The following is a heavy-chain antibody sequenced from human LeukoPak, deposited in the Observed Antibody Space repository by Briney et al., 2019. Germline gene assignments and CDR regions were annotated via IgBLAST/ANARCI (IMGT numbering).Heavy chain of an antibody. J-gene: IGHJ4*02. CDR1: GGSFSGYY. CDR3: ARGPYRITFGGVIVNPYYFDY. Sequence: SETLSLICAVYGGSFSGYYWSWILQPPGKGLEWIGEINHSGSTNYNPSLKSRVTISVDTSKNQFSLKLSSVTAADTAVYYCARGPYRITFGGVIVNPYYFDYWGQGTLVTVSS. D-gene: IGHD3-16*02. V-gene: IGHV4-34*01. CDR2: INHSGST.